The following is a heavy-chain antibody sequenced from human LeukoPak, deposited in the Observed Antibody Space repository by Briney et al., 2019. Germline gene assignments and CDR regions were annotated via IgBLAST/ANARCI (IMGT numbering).Heavy chain of an antibody. CDR2: ISYDGSNK. D-gene: IGHD1-26*01. CDR1: GFTFSSYA. CDR3: ARAWLGDTPLNFDY. Sequence: GGSLRLSCAASGFTFSSYAMHWVRQAPGQGLEWVAVISYDGSNKYYADSVKGRFTISRDNSKNTLYLQMNSLRAEDTAVYYCARAWLGDTPLNFDYWGQGTLVTVSS. J-gene: IGHJ4*02. V-gene: IGHV3-30-3*01.